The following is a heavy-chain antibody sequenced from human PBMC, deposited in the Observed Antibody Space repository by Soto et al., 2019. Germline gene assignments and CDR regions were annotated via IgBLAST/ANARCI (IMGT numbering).Heavy chain of an antibody. CDR2: IKQDGSEK. CDR3: AREVSGSYFVYYGMDV. J-gene: IGHJ6*02. CDR1: GFTFSSYW. V-gene: IGHV3-7*03. Sequence: GGSLRLSCAASGFTFSSYWMSWVRQAPGKGLEWVANIKQDGSEKYYVDSVKGRFTISRDNAKISLYLQMNSLRAEDTAVYYCAREVSGSYFVYYGMDVWGQGTTVTVSS. D-gene: IGHD1-26*01.